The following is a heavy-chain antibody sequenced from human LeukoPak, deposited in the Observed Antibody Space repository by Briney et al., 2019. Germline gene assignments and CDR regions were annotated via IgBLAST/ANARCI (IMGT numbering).Heavy chain of an antibody. CDR3: AREGYYYGSGSYYNPDYYYYYMDV. Sequence: ASVKVSCKASGYTLTGYCMHWVRQAPGQGLEWMGIINPSGGSTSYAQKFQGRVTMTRDMSTSTVYMELSSLRSEDTAVYYCAREGYYYGSGSYYNPDYYYYYMDVWGKGTTVTVSS. V-gene: IGHV1-46*01. J-gene: IGHJ6*03. CDR1: GYTLTGYC. CDR2: INPSGGST. D-gene: IGHD3-10*01.